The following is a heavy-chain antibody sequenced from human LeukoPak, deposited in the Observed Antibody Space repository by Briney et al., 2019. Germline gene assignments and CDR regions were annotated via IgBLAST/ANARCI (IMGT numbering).Heavy chain of an antibody. Sequence: GGSLRLXCAASGFTFSSYAMSWVRQAPGKGLELVSALSGSGDTTYYADSVKGRFTISRDNSKNTLYLQMNSLRAEDTAVYYCAKDQDSMVRGIIWMNNWFDPWGQGTLVTVSS. J-gene: IGHJ5*02. D-gene: IGHD3-10*01. CDR1: GFTFSSYA. CDR2: LSGSGDTT. CDR3: AKDQDSMVRGIIWMNNWFDP. V-gene: IGHV3-23*01.